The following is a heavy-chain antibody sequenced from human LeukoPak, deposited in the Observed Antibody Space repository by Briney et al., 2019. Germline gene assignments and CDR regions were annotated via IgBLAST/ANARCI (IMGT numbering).Heavy chain of an antibody. CDR2: ISAYNGNT. Sequence: ASVKVSCKASGYTFTSYGISWVRQAPGQGLEWMGWISAYNGNTNYAQKLQGRVTMTTDTSTSTAYMELRSLRSDDTAVYYCARDGVAYCSGGSCYSRDWGQGTLVTVSS. CDR1: GYTFTSYG. D-gene: IGHD2-15*01. J-gene: IGHJ4*02. CDR3: ARDGVAYCSGGSCYSRD. V-gene: IGHV1-18*01.